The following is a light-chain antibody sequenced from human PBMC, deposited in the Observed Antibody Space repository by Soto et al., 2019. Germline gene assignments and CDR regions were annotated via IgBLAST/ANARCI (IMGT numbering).Light chain of an antibody. CDR2: DTS. J-gene: IGLJ2*01. Sequence: QAVVTQEPSLTVSPGGTVTLTCGSSTGATTSGHYPYWIQQKPGQAPKTLIYDTSNKHSWTPARFSGSLLGGKAALTPSGAQPEDEADYYCLLFDDSFRVFGGGTKLTVL. V-gene: IGLV7-46*01. CDR3: LLFDDSFRV. CDR1: TGATTSGHY.